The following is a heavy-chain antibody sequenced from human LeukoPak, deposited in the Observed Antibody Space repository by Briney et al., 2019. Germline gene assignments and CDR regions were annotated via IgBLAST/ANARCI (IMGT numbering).Heavy chain of an antibody. CDR3: ARLEDSSDAFDI. CDR1: GGSISSYY. Sequence: SEALSLTCTVSGGSISSYYWSWIRQPPGKGPEWIGYIYYSGSTSYNPSLKSRVTISVDTSKNQFSLKLSSVTAADTAVYYCARLEDSSDAFDIWGQGTMVTVSS. CDR2: IYYSGST. J-gene: IGHJ3*02. D-gene: IGHD6-6*01. V-gene: IGHV4-59*08.